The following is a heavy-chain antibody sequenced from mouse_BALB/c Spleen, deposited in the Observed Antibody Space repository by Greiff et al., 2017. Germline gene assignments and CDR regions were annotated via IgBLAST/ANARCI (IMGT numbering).Heavy chain of an antibody. V-gene: IGHV2-6-7*01. CDR3: AKSYYGNYGFAY. D-gene: IGHD2-10*01. Sequence: QVQLKESGPGLVAPSQSLSITCTVSGFPLTGYGVNWVRQPPGKGLEWLGMIWGDGSTDYNSALKSRLSISKNNSKSQVFLKMNSLHTDDTARYYCAKSYYGNYGFAYWGQGTLVTVSA. CDR1: GFPLTGYG. J-gene: IGHJ3*01. CDR2: IWGDGST.